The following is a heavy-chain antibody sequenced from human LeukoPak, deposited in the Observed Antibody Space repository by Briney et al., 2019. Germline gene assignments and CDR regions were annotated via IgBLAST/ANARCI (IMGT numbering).Heavy chain of an antibody. V-gene: IGHV3-21*04. J-gene: IGHJ4*02. CDR3: VRDRGTYRPIDY. CDR2: ISSSSSYI. D-gene: IGHD1-26*01. CDR1: EFTFSSYS. Sequence: GGSLRLSCAASEFTFSSYSMNWVRQAPGKGLEWVSSISSSSSYIYYADSVKGRFTISRDNAKNSLYLQMNSLRAEDTAIYYCVRDRGTYRPIDYWGQGTLVTVSS.